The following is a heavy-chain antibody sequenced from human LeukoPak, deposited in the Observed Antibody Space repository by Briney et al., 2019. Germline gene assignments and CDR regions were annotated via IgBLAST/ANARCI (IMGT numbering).Heavy chain of an antibody. CDR3: ASQTATYYYDSSGYWTGAFDY. CDR1: GGSISSSSYY. V-gene: IGHV4-39*01. D-gene: IGHD3-22*01. Sequence: PSETLSLTCTVSGGSISSSSYYWGWIRQPPGKGLEWIGSIYYSGSTYYNPSLKSRVTISVDTSKNQFSQKLSSVTAADTAVYYCASQTATYYYDSSGYWTGAFDYWGQGTLVTVSS. J-gene: IGHJ4*02. CDR2: IYYSGST.